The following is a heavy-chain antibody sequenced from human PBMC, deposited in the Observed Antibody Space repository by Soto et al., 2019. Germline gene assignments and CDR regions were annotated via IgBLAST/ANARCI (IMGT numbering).Heavy chain of an antibody. CDR1: GGSISSGGYS. D-gene: IGHD6-6*01. CDR3: ARGSIAKTLWYFDL. J-gene: IGHJ2*01. CDR2: IYHSGST. Sequence: QLQLQESGSGLVKPSQTLSLTCAVSGGSISSGGYSWSWIRQPPGKGLEWIGYIYHSGSTYYNPSLTTRVTISVDRSKNQCSLKLSSVTAADTAVYYCARGSIAKTLWYFDLWGRGTLVTVSS. V-gene: IGHV4-30-2*01.